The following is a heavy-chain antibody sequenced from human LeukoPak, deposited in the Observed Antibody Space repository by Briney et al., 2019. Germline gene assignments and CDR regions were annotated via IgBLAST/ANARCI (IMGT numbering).Heavy chain of an antibody. CDR3: AKDLANYGDYGGQVDY. D-gene: IGHD4-17*01. Sequence: GGSLRLSCAASGFTVSSNYMSWVRQAPGKGLEWVSVIYSGGSTYYADSVKGRFTISRDNSKNTLYLQMNSLRAEDTAVYYCAKDLANYGDYGGQVDYWGQGTLVTVSS. CDR1: GFTVSSNY. CDR2: IYSGGST. J-gene: IGHJ4*02. V-gene: IGHV3-66*01.